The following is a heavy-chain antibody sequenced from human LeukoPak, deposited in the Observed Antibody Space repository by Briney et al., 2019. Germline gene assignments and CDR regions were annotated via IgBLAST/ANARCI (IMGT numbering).Heavy chain of an antibody. J-gene: IGHJ4*02. CDR3: AGSTTWIQPYRFFDY. V-gene: IGHV4-61*02. CDR1: GGSISSGSYS. D-gene: IGHD5-18*01. CDR2: IYTSGST. Sequence: PSQTLSLTCTVSGGSISSGSYSWSWIRQPAGKGLEWIGRIYTSGSTNYNPSLKSRVTISVDTSKNQFSLKLSSVTAADTAVNYCAGSTTWIQPYRFFDYWGQGTLVTVSS.